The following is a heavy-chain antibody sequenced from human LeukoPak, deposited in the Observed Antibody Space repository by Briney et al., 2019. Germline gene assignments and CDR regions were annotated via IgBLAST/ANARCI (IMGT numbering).Heavy chain of an antibody. D-gene: IGHD3-10*01. CDR3: TRLDGSGSRFDP. CDR1: GGSISSSSYY. Sequence: SETLSLTCTVSGGSISSSSYYWGWIRQPPGKGLEWIGSIYYSGTSYYNPSLKSRVTISADMSKNQFSLKLSSVTAADTAVYYCTRLDGSGSRFDPWGQGTLVTVSS. J-gene: IGHJ5*02. V-gene: IGHV4-39*01. CDR2: IYYSGTS.